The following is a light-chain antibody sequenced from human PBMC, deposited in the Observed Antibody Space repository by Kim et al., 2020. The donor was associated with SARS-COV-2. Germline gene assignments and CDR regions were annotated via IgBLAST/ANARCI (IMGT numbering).Light chain of an antibody. V-gene: IGKV1-33*01. Sequence: DIQMTQSPSSLSASVGEKVTITCQASQDITTSLNWYQQKPGKAPKFLIYDASNLEAGVTSRFSGSGSGTDFKFIISSLQPEDIATYYCQQYDNLPLTFGGGTKVEIK. CDR3: QQYDNLPLT. J-gene: IGKJ4*01. CDR1: QDITTS. CDR2: DAS.